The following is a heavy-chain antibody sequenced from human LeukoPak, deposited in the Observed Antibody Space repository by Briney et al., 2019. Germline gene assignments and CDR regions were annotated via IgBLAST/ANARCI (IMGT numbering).Heavy chain of an antibody. J-gene: IGHJ4*02. Sequence: SETLSLTCAVSGGSISSGGYSWSWIRQPPGKGLEWIVYIYHSGSTYYNPSLKSRVTISVDRSKNQFSLKLSSVTAADTAVYYCARILYCSSTSCSPGSFDYWGQGTLVTVSS. CDR2: IYHSGST. CDR1: GGSISSGGYS. CDR3: ARILYCSSTSCSPGSFDY. V-gene: IGHV4-30-2*01. D-gene: IGHD2-2*01.